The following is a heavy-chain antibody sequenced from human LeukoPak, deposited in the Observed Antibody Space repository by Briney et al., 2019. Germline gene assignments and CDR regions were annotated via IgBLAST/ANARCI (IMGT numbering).Heavy chain of an antibody. D-gene: IGHD3-16*02. Sequence: GGSLRLSCAASGFTFSSYGMHWVRQAPGKGLEWVAVISYDGSNKYYADSVKGRFTISRDNSKNMLYLQMNSLRAEDTAVYYCAKDRRVIRGDDAFDIWGQGTMVTVSS. CDR3: AKDRRVIRGDDAFDI. J-gene: IGHJ3*02. V-gene: IGHV3-30*18. CDR1: GFTFSSYG. CDR2: ISYDGSNK.